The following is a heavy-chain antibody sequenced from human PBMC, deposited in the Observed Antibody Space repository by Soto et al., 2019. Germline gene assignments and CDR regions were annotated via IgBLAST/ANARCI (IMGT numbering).Heavy chain of an antibody. J-gene: IGHJ6*02. V-gene: IGHV1-2*02. Sequence: ASVKVSCKASGYTFTGYYIHWVREAPGQGLEWMGWINPQTGGTSYAQKFQGRVTLSRDTSINTAYLELSRLRFDDTAVYYCARDHALYNRQDYYYYGMDVWGQGTTVTVSS. CDR2: INPQTGGT. D-gene: IGHD1-20*01. CDR1: GYTFTGYY. CDR3: ARDHALYNRQDYYYYGMDV.